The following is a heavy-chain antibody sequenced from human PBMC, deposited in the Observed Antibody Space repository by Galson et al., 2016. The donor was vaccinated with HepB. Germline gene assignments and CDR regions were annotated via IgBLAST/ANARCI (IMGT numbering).Heavy chain of an antibody. V-gene: IGHV3-23*01. CDR3: AKGGYFDWFDY. J-gene: IGHJ4*02. D-gene: IGHD3-9*01. CDR2: LSNSGGST. Sequence: SLRLSCAVSGFTFTTYAMSWVRQAPGKGLEWVSSLSNSGGSTYYADSVKGRFTISRDNSKKTLYLQMTSLRAEDTAVYYCAKGGYFDWFDYWGQGTLATVSS. CDR1: GFTFTTYA.